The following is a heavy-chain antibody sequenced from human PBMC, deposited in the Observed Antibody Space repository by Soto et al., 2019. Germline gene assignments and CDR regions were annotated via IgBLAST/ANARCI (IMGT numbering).Heavy chain of an antibody. V-gene: IGHV3-30*18. CDR1: GFTFSSYG. CDR3: AKDVEDILTPNIPPDFDY. D-gene: IGHD3-9*01. J-gene: IGHJ4*02. Sequence: GGSLRLSCAASGFTFSSYGMHWVRQAPGKGLEWVVVISYDGSNKYYADSVKGRFTISRDNSKNTLYLQMNSLRAEDTAVYYCAKDVEDILTPNIPPDFDYWGQGTLVTVSS. CDR2: ISYDGSNK.